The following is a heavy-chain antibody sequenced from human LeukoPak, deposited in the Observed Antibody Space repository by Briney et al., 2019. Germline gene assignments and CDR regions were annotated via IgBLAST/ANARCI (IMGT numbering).Heavy chain of an antibody. CDR3: ARGSWFGESLWRADAFDI. D-gene: IGHD3-10*01. CDR1: GGTFSSYA. CDR2: IIPIFGTA. V-gene: IGHV1-69*05. Sequence: SVKVSCKASGGTFSSYAIRWVRQAPGQGLEWMGRIIPIFGTANYAQKFQGRVTITTDESTSTAYMELSRLRSEDTAVYYCARGSWFGESLWRADAFDIWGQGTMVTVSS. J-gene: IGHJ3*02.